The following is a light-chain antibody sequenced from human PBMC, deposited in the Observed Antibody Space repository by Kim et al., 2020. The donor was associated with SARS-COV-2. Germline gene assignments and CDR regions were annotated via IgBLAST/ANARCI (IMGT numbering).Light chain of an antibody. Sequence: SVGDRVTITCQASQDISSSLNWYQQKPGKAPELLIYDASNLETGVPSRFSGSGSGTDFTFTISSLQPEDFATYYCQQYANLPPFTFGGGTKVDIK. CDR2: DAS. V-gene: IGKV1-33*01. CDR1: QDISSS. CDR3: QQYANLPPFT. J-gene: IGKJ4*01.